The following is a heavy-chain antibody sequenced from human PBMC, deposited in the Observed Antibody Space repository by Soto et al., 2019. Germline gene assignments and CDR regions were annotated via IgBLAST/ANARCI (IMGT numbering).Heavy chain of an antibody. V-gene: IGHV3-23*01. D-gene: IGHD2-15*01. CDR3: TNSSVHCSGGSCFDF. J-gene: IGHJ5*01. Sequence: EVQLLESGGGFIQSGGSLRLSCAASGFTFSSYAMRWVRQAPGKRLEWLSLISGRGATTYYADSVKGRFIVSRDKSKNKVYLQMNSLRADDTALYYCTNSSVHCSGGSCFDFWGQGTLVTVSS. CDR1: GFTFSSYA. CDR2: ISGRGATT.